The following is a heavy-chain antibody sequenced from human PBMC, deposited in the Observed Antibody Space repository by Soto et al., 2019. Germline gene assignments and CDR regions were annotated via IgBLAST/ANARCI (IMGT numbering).Heavy chain of an antibody. Sequence: QVQLVQSGAEVKKPESSVKVSCKAPGGTFSTYAISWVRQAPGQGLEWMGGIIPMFGTAKYAQRFQDRVTLTAHESTNTVYMELSTLRSEDTAVYFCASGIQLWLRRINNGYSGWGQGTLVTVSS. J-gene: IGHJ4*02. V-gene: IGHV1-69*12. CDR2: IIPMFGTA. CDR3: ASGIQLWLRRINNGYSG. D-gene: IGHD5-18*01. CDR1: GGTFSTYA.